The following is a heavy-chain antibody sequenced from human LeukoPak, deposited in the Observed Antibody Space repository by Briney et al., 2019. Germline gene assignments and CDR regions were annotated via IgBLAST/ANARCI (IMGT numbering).Heavy chain of an antibody. V-gene: IGHV3-66*01. CDR2: IYSGGST. D-gene: IGHD1-1*01. CDR1: GFTVSSNY. Sequence: PGGSLRLSCAASGFTVSSNYMTWVRQAPGKGLEWVSLIYSGGSTSHADSVRGRFTISRDNSKSTLYLQMNSLRAEDTAVYYCARIETVADAFDIWGQGTLVTVSS. CDR3: ARIETVADAFDI. J-gene: IGHJ3*02.